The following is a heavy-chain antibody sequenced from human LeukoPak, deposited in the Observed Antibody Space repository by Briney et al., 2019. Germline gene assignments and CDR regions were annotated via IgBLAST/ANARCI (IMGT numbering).Heavy chain of an antibody. CDR2: IDWDDAK. D-gene: IGHD3-22*01. Sequence: RGSGPTLVNPTQTLTLTCTFSGFSLSTNEVCVTWIRQPPGKALEWLARIDWDDAKYYSTSLKTRLTISKDISKNQVVLTMTNMDPVDTATYYCARMTYYYDRSGYYVFDYWGQGTLVTVSS. V-gene: IGHV2-70*11. CDR1: GFSLSTNEVC. J-gene: IGHJ4*02. CDR3: ARMTYYYDRSGYYVFDY.